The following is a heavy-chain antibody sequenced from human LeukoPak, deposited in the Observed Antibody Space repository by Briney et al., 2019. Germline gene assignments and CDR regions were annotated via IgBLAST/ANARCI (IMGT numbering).Heavy chain of an antibody. V-gene: IGHV4-34*01. J-gene: IGHJ4*02. CDR3: ARHPYYYDSSGYYLIGYFDY. CDR1: GGSFSGYY. Sequence: SETLSLTCAVYGGSFSGYYWSWIRQPPGKGLEWIGEINHSGSTNYNPSLKSRVTISVDTSKNQFSLNLSSVTAADTAVYYCARHPYYYDSSGYYLIGYFDYWGQGTLVTVSS. D-gene: IGHD3-22*01. CDR2: INHSGST.